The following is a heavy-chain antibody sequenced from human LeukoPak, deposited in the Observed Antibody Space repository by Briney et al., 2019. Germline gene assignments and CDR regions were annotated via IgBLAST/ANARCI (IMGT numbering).Heavy chain of an antibody. CDR2: INPNSGGT. Sequence: GASVKVSCKASGYTFTGYYMHWVRQAPGQGLEWMGWINPNSGGTNYAQKLQGRVTMTTDTSTSTAYMELRSLRSDDTAVYYCARVWQWLVEDAFDIWGQGTIVTVSS. CDR1: GYTFTGYY. CDR3: ARVWQWLVEDAFDI. D-gene: IGHD6-19*01. V-gene: IGHV1-2*02. J-gene: IGHJ3*02.